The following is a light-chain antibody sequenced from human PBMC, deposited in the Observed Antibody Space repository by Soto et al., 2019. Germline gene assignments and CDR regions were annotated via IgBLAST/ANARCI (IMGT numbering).Light chain of an antibody. CDR1: QSVSSW. CDR3: QQYGTYSYT. J-gene: IGKJ2*01. CDR2: KAS. Sequence: DIQMTQSPSTLSASVGDRVTITCRASQSVSSWLAWYQHKPGKAPRILIYKASTLQTGVPSRFSGSGSGTEFTLTISSLQPDDFATYYCQQYGTYSYTFGEGTKVEIK. V-gene: IGKV1-5*03.